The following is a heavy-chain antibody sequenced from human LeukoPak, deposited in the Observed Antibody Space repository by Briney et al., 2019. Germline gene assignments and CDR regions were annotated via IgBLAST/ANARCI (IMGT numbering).Heavy chain of an antibody. CDR2: XXPNXGGT. Sequence: XHXXRXAXXXXXXXXXRXXPNXGGTNYAQKFQGRVTMTRDTSISTAYMELSRLRSDDTAVYYCARDPASIAARRLRYYGMDVWGQGTTVTVSS. CDR3: ARDPASIAARRLRYYGMDV. V-gene: IGHV1-2*06. D-gene: IGHD6-6*01. J-gene: IGHJ6*02.